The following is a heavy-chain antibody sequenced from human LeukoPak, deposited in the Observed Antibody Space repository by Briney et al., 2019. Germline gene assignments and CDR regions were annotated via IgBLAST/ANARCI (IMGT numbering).Heavy chain of an antibody. Sequence: GASVKVSCKASGYTFTGYYMHWVRQAPGHGLEWMGWINPNSGGTNYAQKFQGRVTMTRDTSISTAYMELSRLRSDDTAVYYCASEPAAMAEVDYYYGMDVWGQGTTVTVSS. D-gene: IGHD2-2*01. J-gene: IGHJ6*02. CDR3: ASEPAAMAEVDYYYGMDV. CDR1: GYTFTGYY. V-gene: IGHV1-2*02. CDR2: INPNSGGT.